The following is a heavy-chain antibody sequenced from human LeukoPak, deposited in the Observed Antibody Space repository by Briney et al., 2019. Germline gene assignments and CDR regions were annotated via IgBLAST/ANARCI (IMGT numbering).Heavy chain of an antibody. CDR1: GFTASSNY. CDR3: ARWRTGTIFDY. CDR2: IYSGGST. V-gene: IGHV3-66*02. Sequence: GGSLRLSCAASGFTASSNYMSWVRQAPGKGLEWVSVIYSGGSTYYADSVKGRFTISRDNSKNTLYLQMNSLRAEDTAVYYCARWRTGTIFDYWGQGTLVIVSS. J-gene: IGHJ4*02. D-gene: IGHD1-7*01.